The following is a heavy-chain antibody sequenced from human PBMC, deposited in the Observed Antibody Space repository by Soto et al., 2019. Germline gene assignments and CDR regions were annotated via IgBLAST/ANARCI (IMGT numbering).Heavy chain of an antibody. J-gene: IGHJ3*02. Sequence: PGESLKISCKASGHSFTDYWISWVRQMPGKGLEWMARIDPSDSYTNYSPSFQGHVTISADKSLNTAFLQWSSLKASDSAMYYCARAPYCSSTSCYGPALGAFDIWGQGTMVTVS. CDR1: GHSFTDYW. V-gene: IGHV5-10-1*01. CDR2: IDPSDSYT. D-gene: IGHD2-2*01. CDR3: ARAPYCSSTSCYGPALGAFDI.